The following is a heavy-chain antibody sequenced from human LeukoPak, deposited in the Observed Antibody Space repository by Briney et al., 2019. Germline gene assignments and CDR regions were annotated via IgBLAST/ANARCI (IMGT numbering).Heavy chain of an antibody. CDR1: GFTFSSYW. J-gene: IGHJ6*02. CDR3: ARLPSGDV. CDR2: IYSGGST. Sequence: GGSLRLSCAASGFTFSSYWMSWVRQAPGKGLEWVSIIYSGGSTYYADSLKGRFTISRDNSENMVYLQMNSLRAEDTAVYYCARLPSGDVWGQGTTVTVSS. V-gene: IGHV3-66*04.